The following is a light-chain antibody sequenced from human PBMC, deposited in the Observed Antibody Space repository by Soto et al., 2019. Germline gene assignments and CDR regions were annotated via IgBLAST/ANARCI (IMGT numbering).Light chain of an antibody. CDR3: QQYDNLPYT. CDR2: DAS. Sequence: DIPMTQSPSSLSASVGDRVTITCQASQDISNYLNWYQQKPGKAPKLLIYDASDLETGVPSRFSGGGSGTDFTFTISSLQTEDIATYYCQQYDNLPYTFGQGTTLEIK. J-gene: IGKJ2*01. V-gene: IGKV1-33*01. CDR1: QDISNY.